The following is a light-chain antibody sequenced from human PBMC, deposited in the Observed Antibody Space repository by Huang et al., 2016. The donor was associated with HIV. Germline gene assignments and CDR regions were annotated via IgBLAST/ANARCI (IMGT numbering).Light chain of an antibody. Sequence: DIQMTQSPSTLSASVGDRVTINCRASQSISSWLAWYQQKPGKAPKLLIYKASNLESGVPSRLSGSGSGTEFTLTISSLQPDDFATYYCQQYNSYPLTFGGGTKVQIK. V-gene: IGKV1-5*03. CDR3: QQYNSYPLT. J-gene: IGKJ4*01. CDR2: KAS. CDR1: QSISSW.